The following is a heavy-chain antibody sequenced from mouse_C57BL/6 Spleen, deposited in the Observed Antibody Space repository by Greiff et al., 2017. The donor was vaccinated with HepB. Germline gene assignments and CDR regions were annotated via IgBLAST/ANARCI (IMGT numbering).Heavy chain of an antibody. CDR3: ARMYYGSSYVAWFAY. CDR2: IDPEDGET. J-gene: IGHJ3*01. V-gene: IGHV14-2*01. Sequence: EVKLMESGAELVKPGASVKLSCTASGFNIKDYYMHWVKQRTEQGLEWIGRIDPEDGETKYAPKFQGKATITADTSSNTAYLQLSSLTSEDTAVYYCARMYYGSSYVAWFAYWGQGTLVTVSA. D-gene: IGHD1-1*01. CDR1: GFNIKDYY.